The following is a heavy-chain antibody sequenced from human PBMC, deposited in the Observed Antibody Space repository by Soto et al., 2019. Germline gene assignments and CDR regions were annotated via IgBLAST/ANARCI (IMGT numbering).Heavy chain of an antibody. CDR2: ISDSGDRT. CDR3: AKDRGIIVKAGDGFDV. J-gene: IGHJ3*01. CDR1: GFTLSMSA. V-gene: IGHV3-23*01. Sequence: GGSLRLSCASSGFTLSMSAVNWVRQAPGKGLEWVSYISDSGDRTYYADSVKGRFTISRDRSKNTVSLQMDSLRAEDTAVYYCAKDRGIIVKAGDGFDVWGQGTKVTVSS. D-gene: IGHD3-16*02.